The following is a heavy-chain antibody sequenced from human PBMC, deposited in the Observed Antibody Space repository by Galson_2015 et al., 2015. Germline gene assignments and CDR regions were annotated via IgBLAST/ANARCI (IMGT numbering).Heavy chain of an antibody. CDR3: ARASTYGSGKSWFDP. CDR1: GYTFTSYA. Sequence: SVKVSCKASGYTFTSYAMHWVRQAPGQRLEWMGWIDAGNGNTKYSQKFQGRVTITRDTSASTAYMELSSLRSEDTAVYYCARASTYGSGKSWFDPWGQGTLVTVSS. D-gene: IGHD3-10*01. J-gene: IGHJ5*02. V-gene: IGHV1-3*01. CDR2: IDAGNGNT.